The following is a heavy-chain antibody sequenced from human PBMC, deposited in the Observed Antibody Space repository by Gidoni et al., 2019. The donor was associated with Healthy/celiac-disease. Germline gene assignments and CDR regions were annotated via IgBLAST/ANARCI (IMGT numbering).Heavy chain of an antibody. CDR1: GYTSTGYY. D-gene: IGHD3-3*01. J-gene: IGHJ4*02. CDR2: INPNSGGT. Sequence: QEQLLQSGAEVKKPGASVTVSCQASGYTSTGYYMHWVRQAPGQGLEWMGWINPNSGGTNYAQECQGRVTMTRDPSISTAYMGLSRLSSDDTAVYYCALHFGVASQGDFDYWGQGTLVTVSS. V-gene: IGHV1-2*02. CDR3: ALHFGVASQGDFDY.